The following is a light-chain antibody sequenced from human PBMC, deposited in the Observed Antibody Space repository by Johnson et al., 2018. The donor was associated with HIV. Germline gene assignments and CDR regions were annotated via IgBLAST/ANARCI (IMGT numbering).Light chain of an antibody. Sequence: QSVLTQPPSVSAAPGQKVTFSCSGSTSNIGINYVSWYQQLPGTAPKLLIYDNNKRPSGIPDRFSGSKSGTSATLGITGLQTGDEADYYCGTWDSSLNSYVFGTGTKVSVL. V-gene: IGLV1-51*01. CDR3: GTWDSSLNSYV. J-gene: IGLJ1*01. CDR2: DNN. CDR1: TSNIGINY.